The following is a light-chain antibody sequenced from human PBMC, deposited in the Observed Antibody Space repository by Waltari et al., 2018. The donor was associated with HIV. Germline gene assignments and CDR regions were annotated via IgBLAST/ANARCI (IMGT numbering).Light chain of an antibody. V-gene: IGLV2-14*03. CDR2: EVF. CDR3: SSYTSSTTYLV. J-gene: IGLJ2*01. Sequence: QSALTQPASVSGSPGQSITISCTGTSTDLGAYNSVSWYQQHPGKAPKLMIYEVFNRPSGVSHRFSGSKSGNTASLTISGLQAEDEADYYCSSYTSSTTYLVFGGGTKVTVL. CDR1: STDLGAYNS.